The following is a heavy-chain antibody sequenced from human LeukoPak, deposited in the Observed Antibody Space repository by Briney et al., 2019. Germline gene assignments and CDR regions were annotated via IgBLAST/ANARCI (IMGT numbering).Heavy chain of an antibody. CDR3: ATQDGYDNSGHYGY. Sequence: GGSLRLSCAASGFTFSSYGMHWVRQAPGKGLEWVAVISYDGSNKYFADSVKGRFTISRDNSKNTLYPQMNSLRAEDTAVYYCATQDGYDNSGHYGYWGQGTLVTVSS. D-gene: IGHD3-22*01. J-gene: IGHJ4*02. CDR1: GFTFSSYG. CDR2: ISYDGSNK. V-gene: IGHV3-30*03.